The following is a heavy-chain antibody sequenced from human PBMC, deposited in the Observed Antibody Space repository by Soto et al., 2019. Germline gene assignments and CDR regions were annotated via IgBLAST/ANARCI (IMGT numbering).Heavy chain of an antibody. D-gene: IGHD3-16*01. CDR1: GFTFSSYG. CDR3: AKGANDYVWCGNLNWYFDL. Sequence: QVQLVESGGGVVQPGRSLRLSCAASGFTFSSYGMHWVRQAPGKGLEWVAVISYDGSNKYYADSVKGRFTISRDNSKNTLYLQMNSLRAEDTAVYYCAKGANDYVWCGNLNWYFDLWGRGTLVTVSS. V-gene: IGHV3-30*18. J-gene: IGHJ2*01. CDR2: ISYDGSNK.